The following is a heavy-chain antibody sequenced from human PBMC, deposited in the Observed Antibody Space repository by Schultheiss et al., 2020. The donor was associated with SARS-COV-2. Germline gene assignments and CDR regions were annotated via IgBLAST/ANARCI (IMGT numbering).Heavy chain of an antibody. V-gene: IGHV4-39*07. J-gene: IGHJ4*02. D-gene: IGHD3-22*01. CDR2: IYYSGST. CDR1: GGSISSSSYY. Sequence: SETLSLTCTVSGGSISSSSYYWGWIRQPPGKGLEWIGSIYYSGSTYYNPSLKSRVTMSVDTSKNQFSLKLSSVTAADTAVYYCARVPSIVVVITTPLGGFDYWGQGTLVTVSS. CDR3: ARVPSIVVVITTPLGGFDY.